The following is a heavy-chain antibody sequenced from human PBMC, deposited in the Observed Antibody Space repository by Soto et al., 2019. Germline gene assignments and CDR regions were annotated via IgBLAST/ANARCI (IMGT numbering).Heavy chain of an antibody. CDR3: ARVTNTIAARPDFDY. CDR2: INPNSGGT. V-gene: IGHV1-2*02. Sequence: ASVKVSCKASRYTFTDYFVHWVRQAPGQGLEWVGWINPNSGGTKYAQKFQGRVAMTRDTSISTAYMELSSLRSDDTAIYYCARVTNTIAARPDFDYWGQGTLVTVSS. J-gene: IGHJ4*02. CDR1: RYTFTDYF. D-gene: IGHD6-6*01.